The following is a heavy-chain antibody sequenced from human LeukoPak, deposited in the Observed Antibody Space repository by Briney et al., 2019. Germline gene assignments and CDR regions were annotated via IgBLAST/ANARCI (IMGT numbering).Heavy chain of an antibody. J-gene: IGHJ4*02. Sequence: GGSLRLSCAASGFTFDDYGMSWVRQAPGKGLEWVSGINWNGDNTNYADSLKGRFTISRDNAKNSLYLQMNSLRAEDTALYYCARGSTHYDVLTGYHYYFDYWGQGTLVTVSS. V-gene: IGHV3-20*04. CDR1: GFTFDDYG. CDR3: ARGSTHYDVLTGYHYYFDY. CDR2: INWNGDNT. D-gene: IGHD3-9*01.